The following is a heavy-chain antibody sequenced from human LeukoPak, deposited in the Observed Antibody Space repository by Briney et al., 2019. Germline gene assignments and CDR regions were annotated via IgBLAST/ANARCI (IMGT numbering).Heavy chain of an antibody. V-gene: IGHV3-21*01. J-gene: IGHJ4*02. CDR3: ARDLSGVVGAD. CDR2: ISSGSSHI. D-gene: IGHD1-26*01. Sequence: GGSLRLSCAASGITFSSYSMNWVRQAPGKGLEWVSSISSGSSHINYADSVKGRLTISRDNAKNSLYLQMNSLRAEDTAVYYCARDLSGVVGADWGQGTLVTVSS. CDR1: GITFSSYS.